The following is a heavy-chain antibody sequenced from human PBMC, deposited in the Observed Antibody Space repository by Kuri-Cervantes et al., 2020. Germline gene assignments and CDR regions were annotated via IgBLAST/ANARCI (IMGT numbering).Heavy chain of an antibody. J-gene: IGHJ4*02. D-gene: IGHD3-22*01. Sequence: GGSLRLSCAASGFTFSSYAMHWVRQALGKGLEWVAVISYDGSNKYYADSVKGRFTISRDNSKNTLYLQMNSLRAEDTAVYYCARDKGNRYYYDSSGYTYYFDYWGQGTLVTVSS. V-gene: IGHV3-30-3*01. CDR1: GFTFSSYA. CDR3: ARDKGNRYYYDSSGYTYYFDY. CDR2: ISYDGSNK.